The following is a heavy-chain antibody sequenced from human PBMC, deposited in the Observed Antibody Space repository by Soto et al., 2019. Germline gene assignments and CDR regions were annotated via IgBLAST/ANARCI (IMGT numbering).Heavy chain of an antibody. CDR3: ARKPTYSSGYSRSYFDY. J-gene: IGHJ4*02. CDR2: IYHSGST. D-gene: IGHD5-18*01. Sequence: SSETLSLTCTVSGGSISSFSLSWIRQPPGKGLEWIGYIYHSGSTNDNPSLTSRVTLSVDTSKNQFSLKVSSVTAADTAVYYCARKPTYSSGYSRSYFDYWGQGILVTVSS. CDR1: GGSISSFS. V-gene: IGHV4-59*08.